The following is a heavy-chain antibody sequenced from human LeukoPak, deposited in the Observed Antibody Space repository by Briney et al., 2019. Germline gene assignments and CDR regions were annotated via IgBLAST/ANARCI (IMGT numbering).Heavy chain of an antibody. CDR2: IIPILGIA. V-gene: IGHV1-69*02. J-gene: IGHJ3*02. D-gene: IGHD1-26*01. Sequence: VASVKVSCKASGGTFSSYTISWVRQAPGQGLEWMGRIIPILGIANYAQKFQGRVTITADKSTSTAYMELSSLRSEVTAVYYCARVTGATSGDAFDIWGQGTMVTVSS. CDR1: GGTFSSYT. CDR3: ARVTGATSGDAFDI.